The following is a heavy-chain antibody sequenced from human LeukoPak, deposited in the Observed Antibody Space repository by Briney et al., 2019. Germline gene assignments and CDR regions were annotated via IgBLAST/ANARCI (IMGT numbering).Heavy chain of an antibody. Sequence: GGSPRLSCAASGFTDSSNYMSWVRQAPGKGREWVSVIYSGGCTYYADSVKGRFTISRDNSKNTLYLQMNSRRAEDTAVYYCARDTAGAEGYWGQGTLVTVSS. D-gene: IGHD2-2*02. V-gene: IGHV3-66*02. CDR3: ARDTAGAEGY. CDR1: GFTDSSNY. CDR2: IYSGGCT. J-gene: IGHJ4*02.